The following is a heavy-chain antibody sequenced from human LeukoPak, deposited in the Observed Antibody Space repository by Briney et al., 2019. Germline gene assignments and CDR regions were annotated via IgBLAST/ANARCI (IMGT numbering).Heavy chain of an antibody. Sequence: GGSLRLSCAASGFTFDDYAMHGVRQAPGGGLECVSGISWNSGSIGYADSVKGRFTISRDNAKNSLYLQMNSLRAEDTALYYCAKDSFGDYALGMDVWGQGTTVTVSS. V-gene: IGHV3-9*01. CDR2: ISWNSGSI. CDR1: GFTFDDYA. J-gene: IGHJ6*02. CDR3: AKDSFGDYALGMDV. D-gene: IGHD4-17*01.